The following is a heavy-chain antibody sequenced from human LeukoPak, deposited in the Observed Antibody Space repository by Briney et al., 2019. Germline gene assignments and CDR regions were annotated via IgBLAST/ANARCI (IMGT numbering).Heavy chain of an antibody. V-gene: IGHV3-21*01. CDR3: HIAISQFVY. CDR1: GFTFSSYS. D-gene: IGHD5-12*01. CDR2: ISSSSSYI. Sequence: PGGSLRLSCAASGFTFSSYSMNWVRQAPGKGLEWVSSISSSSSYIYYADSVKGRFTISRDNAKNSLYLQMNSLRAEDTAVYYCHIAISQFVYWGQGALVTVSS. J-gene: IGHJ4*02.